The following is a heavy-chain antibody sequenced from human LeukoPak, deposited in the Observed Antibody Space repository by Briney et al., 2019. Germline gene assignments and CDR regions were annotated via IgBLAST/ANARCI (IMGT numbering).Heavy chain of an antibody. J-gene: IGHJ4*02. V-gene: IGHV4-59*08. CDR2: IYYSGST. D-gene: IGHD2-2*01. CDR3: ARLGGYCSSTSCYYRNYFDY. Sequence: PSETLSLTCTVSGGSISIYYWSWIRQPPGKGLEWIGYIYYSGSTNYNPSLKSRVTISVDTSKNQFSPKLSSVTAADTAVYYCARLGGYCSSTSCYYRNYFDYWGQGTLVTVSS. CDR1: GGSISIYY.